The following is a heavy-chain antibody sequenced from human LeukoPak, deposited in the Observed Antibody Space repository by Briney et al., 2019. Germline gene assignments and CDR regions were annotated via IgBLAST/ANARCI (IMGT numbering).Heavy chain of an antibody. Sequence: PSETPSLTCTVSGYSISSGYYWGWIRQPPGKGLEWIGSIYHSGSTYYNPSLKSRVTISVDTSKNQFSLKLSSVTAADTAVYYCARWAGSNFDYWGQGTLVTVSS. V-gene: IGHV4-38-2*02. CDR3: ARWAGSNFDY. D-gene: IGHD3-10*01. CDR1: GYSISSGYY. J-gene: IGHJ4*02. CDR2: IYHSGST.